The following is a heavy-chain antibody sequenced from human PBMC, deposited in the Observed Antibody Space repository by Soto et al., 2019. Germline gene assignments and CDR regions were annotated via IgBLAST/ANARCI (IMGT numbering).Heavy chain of an antibody. CDR1: GFTFSSYA. CDR2: ISYDGSNK. CDR3: ARDLGWLQSFDY. D-gene: IGHD5-12*01. V-gene: IGHV3-30-3*01. J-gene: IGHJ4*02. Sequence: QVQLVESGGGVVQPGRSLRLSCAASGFTFSSYAMHWVRQAPGKGLEWVAVISYDGSNKYYADSVKGRFTISRDNSKNTLYLQMNSLRAEDTAVYYCARDLGWLQSFDYWGQGTLVTVSS.